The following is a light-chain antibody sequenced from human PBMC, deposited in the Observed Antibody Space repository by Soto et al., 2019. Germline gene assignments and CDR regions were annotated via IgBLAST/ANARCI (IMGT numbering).Light chain of an antibody. V-gene: IGKV1-5*03. Sequence: DIQVTQSPSTLSASVGDRVTITCRASQSISSWLAWYQQKPGQAPKLLIYKVSTLQSGVPSRFSGSGSGTEFTLAISSLQPDDSATYYCQQYNDNWTFGQGTKVDIK. CDR1: QSISSW. J-gene: IGKJ1*01. CDR3: QQYNDNWT. CDR2: KVS.